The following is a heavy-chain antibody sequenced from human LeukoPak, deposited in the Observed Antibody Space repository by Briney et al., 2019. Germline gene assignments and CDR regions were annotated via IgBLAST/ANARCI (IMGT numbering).Heavy chain of an antibody. V-gene: IGHV3-48*03. CDR3: AREGSSSTYYFDAFDI. J-gene: IGHJ3*02. CDR2: ISSSATAI. D-gene: IGHD3-22*01. Sequence: GGSLRLSCEASGFNFRTYEINWLRQAPGKGLEWISYISSSATAIHYADSVKGRFTISRDNAKNSLYLQMNSLRAGDTALYYCAREGSSSTYYFDAFDIWGQGTMVTVSS. CDR1: GFNFRTYE.